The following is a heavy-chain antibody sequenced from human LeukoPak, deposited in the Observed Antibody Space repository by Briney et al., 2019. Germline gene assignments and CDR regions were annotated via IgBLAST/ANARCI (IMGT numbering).Heavy chain of an antibody. CDR1: EFTLTTYG. J-gene: IGHJ4*02. CDR2: IYYDGSNI. Sequence: GRSLTLSCAASEFTLTTYGMHGVRQAPGKGLEWVAFIYYDGSNIYYADYVKGRFTISRDISKNTLYLQMDSLRAEDTAIYYCARDWKANSFDYWGQGTLVTVSS. D-gene: IGHD1-1*01. CDR3: ARDWKANSFDY. V-gene: IGHV3-33*01.